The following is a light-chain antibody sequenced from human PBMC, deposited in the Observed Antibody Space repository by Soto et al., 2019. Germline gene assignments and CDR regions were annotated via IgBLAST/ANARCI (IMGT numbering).Light chain of an antibody. CDR2: KAS. Sequence: DSQMTQSPRTLSGSVGDRVTLSCRASQTISSWLAWYQQKPGKAPKLLIYKASTLKSGVPSRFSGSGSGTEFTLTISSLQPEDFATDYCQQYNGYSTWTFGQGTKV. V-gene: IGKV1-5*03. CDR1: QTISSW. J-gene: IGKJ1*01. CDR3: QQYNGYSTWT.